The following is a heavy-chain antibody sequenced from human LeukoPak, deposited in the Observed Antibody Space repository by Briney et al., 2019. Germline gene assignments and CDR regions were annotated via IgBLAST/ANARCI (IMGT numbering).Heavy chain of an antibody. CDR1: GGSINSYY. CDR3: ARAGTVMVFFDI. V-gene: IGHV4-59*01. Sequence: SETQSLTCTVSGGSINSYYWSWIRQPPGKGLEWIGYIYYTGGTNYNPSLKSRVTISLDTSKNQFSLRLSSVTAADTAVYYCARAGTVMVFFDIWGQGTMVTVSS. J-gene: IGHJ3*02. CDR2: IYYTGGT. D-gene: IGHD5-18*01.